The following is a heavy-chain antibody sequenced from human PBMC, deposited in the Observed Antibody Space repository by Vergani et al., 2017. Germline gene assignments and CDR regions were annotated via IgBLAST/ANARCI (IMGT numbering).Heavy chain of an antibody. D-gene: IGHD1-26*01. CDR2: IVVGSGNT. CDR1: GFIFTSSA. CDR3: AAQISGSNSDY. Sequence: QMQLVQSGPEVRKPGTSVKVSCKASGFIFTSSAMQWVRQARGQRLEWIGWIVVGSGNTNYAQKFQERVTITRDMSTSTAYLELSSLRSEDTAVYFCAAQISGSNSDYWDQGTLVTVSS. V-gene: IGHV1-58*02. J-gene: IGHJ4*02.